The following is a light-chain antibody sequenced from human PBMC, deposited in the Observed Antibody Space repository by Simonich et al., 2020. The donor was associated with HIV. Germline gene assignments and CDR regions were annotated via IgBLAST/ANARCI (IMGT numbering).Light chain of an antibody. Sequence: DIVMTQSPDSLAVSLGERATINCKSSQSVLYSSNNKNYLTWYQQKPGQPPKLLIYWASTREYGVPDRFSGSGSGTDFTLTISSLQAEDVAVYYCQQYYSTHRTFGQGNQGGNQT. J-gene: IGKJ1*01. CDR1: QSVLYSSNNKNY. V-gene: IGKV4-1*01. CDR2: WAS. CDR3: QQYYSTHRT.